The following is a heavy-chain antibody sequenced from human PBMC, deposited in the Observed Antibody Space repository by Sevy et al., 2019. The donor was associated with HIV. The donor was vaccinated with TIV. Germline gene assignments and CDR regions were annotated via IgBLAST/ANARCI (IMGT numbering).Heavy chain of an antibody. CDR2: IYYSGST. D-gene: IGHD2-21*02. CDR3: ARESKHIVVVTAIKAGDDAFDI. V-gene: IGHV4-31*03. CDR1: GGSISSGGYY. Sequence: SETLSLTCTVSGGSISSGGYYWSWIRQHPGKGLEWIGYIYYSGSTYYNPSLKSRVTISVDTSKNQFSLKLGSVTAADTAVYYWARESKHIVVVTAIKAGDDAFDIWGQGTMVTVSS. J-gene: IGHJ3*02.